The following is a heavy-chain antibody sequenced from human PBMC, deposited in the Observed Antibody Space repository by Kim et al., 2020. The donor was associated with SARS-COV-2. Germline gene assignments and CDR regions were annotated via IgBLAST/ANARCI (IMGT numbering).Heavy chain of an antibody. D-gene: IGHD3-3*01. V-gene: IGHV4-59*01. CDR3: ARDSSYYDFWSGYNYGMDV. Sequence: SETLSLTCTVSGGSISSYYWSWIRQPPGKGLEWIGYIYYSGSTNYNPSLKSRVTISVDTSKNQFSLKLSSVTAADTAVYYCARDSSYYDFWSGYNYGMDVWGQGTTVTVSS. CDR1: GGSISSYY. J-gene: IGHJ6*02. CDR2: IYYSGST.